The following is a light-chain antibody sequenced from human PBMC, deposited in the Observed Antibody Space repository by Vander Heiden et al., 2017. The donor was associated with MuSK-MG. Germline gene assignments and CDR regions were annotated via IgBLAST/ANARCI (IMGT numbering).Light chain of an antibody. CDR3: GTWSSSLSVWV. J-gene: IGLJ3*02. CDR1: SSNIGNNF. CDR2: ENN. Sequence: QSVLTQPHSVSASPRQKVTISFSGSSSNIGNNFVSWYQQLPGAAPRLLIYENNERPSGIPDRFSGSKSGTSATLGITGLQTGDEADYYCGTWSSSLSVWVFGGGSTLTVL. V-gene: IGLV1-51*02.